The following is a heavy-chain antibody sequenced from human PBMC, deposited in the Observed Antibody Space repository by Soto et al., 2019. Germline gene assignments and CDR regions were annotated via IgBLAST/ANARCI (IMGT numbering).Heavy chain of an antibody. CDR1: GFTFRSYA. CDR2: ISKDGSKK. V-gene: IGHV3-30-3*01. Sequence: QVQLVESGGGVVQPGRSLRLSCAASGFTFRSYAMHWVGQAPGKGLEWVAVISKDGSKKYYADSVKGRFTISRDNSKNTLYLQVNSLRPEDTALYYCARSDTTMVPFDYWGQGTLVTVSS. D-gene: IGHD5-18*01. CDR3: ARSDTTMVPFDY. J-gene: IGHJ4*02.